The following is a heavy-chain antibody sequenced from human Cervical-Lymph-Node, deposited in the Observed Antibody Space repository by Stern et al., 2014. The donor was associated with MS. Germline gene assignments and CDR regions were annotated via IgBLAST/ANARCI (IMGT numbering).Heavy chain of an antibody. CDR2: IIPIFGTA. CDR1: GSTFSSYA. D-gene: IGHD3-3*01. J-gene: IGHJ6*02. CDR3: ARGTRFYYYYGMDV. Sequence: VQLVESGAEVKKPGSSVKVSCKASGSTFSSYAISWVRQAPGQGLEWMGGIIPIFGTANYAQKFQGRVTITADESTSTAYMELSSLRSEDTAVYYCARGTRFYYYYGMDVWGQGTTVTVSS. V-gene: IGHV1-69*01.